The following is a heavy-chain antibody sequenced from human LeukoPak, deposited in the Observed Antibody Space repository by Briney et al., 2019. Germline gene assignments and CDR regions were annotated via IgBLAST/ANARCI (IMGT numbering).Heavy chain of an antibody. D-gene: IGHD2-2*01. CDR1: GGTFSSYA. CDR2: FDPEDGET. V-gene: IGHV1-24*01. Sequence: ASVKVSCKASGGTFSSYAISWVRQAPGKGLEWMGGFDPEDGETIYAQKFQGRVTMTEDTSTDTAYKELSSLRSEDTAVYYCATAQYCSSTSCYHHSYGMDVWGQGTTVTVSS. J-gene: IGHJ6*02. CDR3: ATAQYCSSTSCYHHSYGMDV.